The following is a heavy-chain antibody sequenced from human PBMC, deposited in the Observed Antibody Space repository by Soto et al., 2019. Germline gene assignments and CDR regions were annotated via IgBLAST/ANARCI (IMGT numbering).Heavy chain of an antibody. V-gene: IGHV1-69*01. CDR1: GGTDSSYA. J-gene: IGHJ4*02. Sequence: QVQLVQSGAEVKKPGSSVKVSCKASGGTDSSYAIIWVRQAPGQGLEWMGGIIPIFGTTNYAQKFQGRVTITADESTSTAYMELSSLRSDDTAVYYCARAPPPYYDILTGYLDYWGQGTLVTVSS. D-gene: IGHD3-9*01. CDR2: IIPIFGTT. CDR3: ARAPPPYYDILTGYLDY.